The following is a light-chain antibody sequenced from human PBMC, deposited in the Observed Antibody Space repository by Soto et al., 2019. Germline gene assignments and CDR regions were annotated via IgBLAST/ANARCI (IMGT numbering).Light chain of an antibody. J-gene: IGLJ2*01. CDR2: DVN. V-gene: IGLV2-14*01. CDR1: SSDVGGYNN. CDR3: NSYTSSSTPL. Sequence: QSALTQPASVSGSPGQSITISCTGTSSDVGGYNNVSWYQQHPGKAPKLMIYDVNNRPSGVSNRFSGSKSGNTASLTISGLPAEYEADYYCNSYTSSSTPLFGGGTKLTVL.